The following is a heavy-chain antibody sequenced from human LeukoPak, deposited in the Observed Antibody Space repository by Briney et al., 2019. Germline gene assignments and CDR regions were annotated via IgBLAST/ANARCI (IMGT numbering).Heavy chain of an antibody. V-gene: IGHV3-72*01. CDR1: GFTFSDHH. D-gene: IGHD3-10*01. J-gene: IGHJ4*02. CDR2: IRNKANSYTT. Sequence: PGGSLRLSCAASGFTFSDHHIDWVRQAPGKGLEWVGRIRNKANSYTTEYAASVKGRFTISRDDSKNSLYLQMNSLKTEHTAVYYCARGSYFDYWGQGTLVTVSS. CDR3: ARGSYFDY.